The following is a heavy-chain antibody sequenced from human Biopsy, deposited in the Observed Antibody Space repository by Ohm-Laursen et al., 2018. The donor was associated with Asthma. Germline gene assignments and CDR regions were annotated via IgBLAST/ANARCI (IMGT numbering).Heavy chain of an antibody. J-gene: IGHJ4*02. CDR3: ARIPRRSGSYFVDY. CDR1: GGSITSGGCC. Sequence: SETLSLTCTVSGGSITSGGCCWNWIRRHPGKGLEWIGYIHHSGTSYFNPSLKSRVSFSRDTSKNQFFLRLSSVTAADTAMYYCARIPRRSGSYFVDYWGQGTLVTVSS. D-gene: IGHD3-22*01. V-gene: IGHV4-31*03. CDR2: IHHSGTS.